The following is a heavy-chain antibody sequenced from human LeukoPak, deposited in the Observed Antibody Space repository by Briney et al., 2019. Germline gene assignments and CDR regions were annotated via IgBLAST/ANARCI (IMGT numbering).Heavy chain of an antibody. D-gene: IGHD5-12*01. V-gene: IGHV3-30-3*01. CDR3: AKGDYLNWFDP. Sequence: GRSLRLSCAASGFTFSSYAMHWVRQAPGKGLEWVAVISYDGSNKYYADSVKGRFTISRDNSKNTLYLQMNGLRVEDTAVYYCAKGDYLNWFDPWGQGTLVTVSS. J-gene: IGHJ5*02. CDR2: ISYDGSNK. CDR1: GFTFSSYA.